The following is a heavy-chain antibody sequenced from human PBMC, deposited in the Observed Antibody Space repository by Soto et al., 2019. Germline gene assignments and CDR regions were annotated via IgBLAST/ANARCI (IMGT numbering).Heavy chain of an antibody. CDR3: ARDLRAVVAVAATDNDY. V-gene: IGHV3-21*01. CDR2: ISSSSSYI. D-gene: IGHD2-15*01. CDR1: GFTFSSYS. J-gene: IGHJ4*02. Sequence: GGSLRLSCAASGFTFSSYSMTWVRQAPGKGLEWVSSISSSSSYIYYADSVKGRFTISRDNAKNSLYLQMNSLRAEDTAVYYCARDLRAVVAVAATDNDYWGQGTLVTVSS.